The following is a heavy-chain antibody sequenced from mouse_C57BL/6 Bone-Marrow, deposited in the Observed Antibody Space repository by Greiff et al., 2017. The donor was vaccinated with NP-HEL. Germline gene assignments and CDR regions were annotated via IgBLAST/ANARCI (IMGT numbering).Heavy chain of an antibody. CDR1: GYAFSSYW. CDR2: IYPGDGDT. V-gene: IGHV1-80*01. Sequence: QVQLQQSGAELVKPGASVKISCKASGYAFSSYWMNWVKQRPGKGLEWIGQIYPGDGDTNYNGKFKGQATLTADKSSSTAYMQLSSLTSEDSAVYFCARYGYYLYAMDYWGQGTSVTVSS. J-gene: IGHJ4*01. D-gene: IGHD2-3*01. CDR3: ARYGYYLYAMDY.